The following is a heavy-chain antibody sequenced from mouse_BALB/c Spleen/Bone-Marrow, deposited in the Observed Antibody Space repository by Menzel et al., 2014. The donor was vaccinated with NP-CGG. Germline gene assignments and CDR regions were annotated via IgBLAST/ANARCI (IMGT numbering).Heavy chain of an antibody. D-gene: IGHD2-1*01. V-gene: IGHV5-6-3*01. CDR3: ARGNYGNYVDYFDY. J-gene: IGHJ2*01. CDR1: GFTFSSYG. CDR2: INSNGGST. Sequence: EVKLMESGGGLVQPGGSLKLSCAASGFTFSSYGMSWVRQTPDKRLELVASINSNGGSTYYPDSVKGRFTISRDNAKNTLSLQMSSLKSEDTAMYYCARGNYGNYVDYFDYWGQGTTFTVSS.